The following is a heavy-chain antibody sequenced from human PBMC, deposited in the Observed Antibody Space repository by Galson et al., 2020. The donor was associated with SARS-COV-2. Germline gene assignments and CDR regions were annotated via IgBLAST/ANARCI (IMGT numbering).Heavy chain of an antibody. Sequence: GESLKISCKVSGYTLTELSMHWVRQAPGKGLEWMGGFDPEDGETIYAQKFQGRVTMTEDTSTDTAYMELSSLRSEDTAVYYCATDWLERGPCDYWGQGTLVTVSS. CDR1: GYTLTELS. CDR3: ATDWLERGPCDY. J-gene: IGHJ4*02. D-gene: IGHD1-1*01. CDR2: FDPEDGET. V-gene: IGHV1-24*01.